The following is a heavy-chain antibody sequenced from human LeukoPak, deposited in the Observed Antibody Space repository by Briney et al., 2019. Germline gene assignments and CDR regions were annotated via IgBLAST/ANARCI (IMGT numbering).Heavy chain of an antibody. Sequence: GGSLRLSCAASGFTVSSNYMSWVRQAPGKGLEWVSVIYSGGSTYYADSVKGRFTISRDNAKNSLYLQMNSLRDEDTAVYYCASSGSYRFDYWGQGTLVTVSS. CDR2: IYSGGST. V-gene: IGHV3-53*01. D-gene: IGHD1-26*01. CDR3: ASSGSYRFDY. J-gene: IGHJ4*02. CDR1: GFTVSSNY.